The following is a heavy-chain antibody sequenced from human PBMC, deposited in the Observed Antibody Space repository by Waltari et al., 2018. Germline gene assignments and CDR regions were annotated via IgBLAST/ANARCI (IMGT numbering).Heavy chain of an antibody. D-gene: IGHD3-16*02. CDR3: ARAGFYRFDY. Sequence: EVQLVESGGVLVQPGGSLRLSFTGSGFTFSDYWMHWVRQAPGKGPVWVSRINPDGSDTTYADSVKGRFTISRDNAKDTLYLQMNSLRVEDTAVYYCARAGFYRFDYWGHGTLATVSS. CDR2: INPDGSDT. CDR1: GFTFSDYW. V-gene: IGHV3-74*01. J-gene: IGHJ4*01.